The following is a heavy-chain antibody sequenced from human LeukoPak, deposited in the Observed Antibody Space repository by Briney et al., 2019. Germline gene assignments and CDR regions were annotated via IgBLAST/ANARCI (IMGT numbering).Heavy chain of an antibody. Sequence: SETLSLTCTVSGGSISSYYWTWIRQPPGKGLEWIGYVYSGSTDYNPSLTSRVTISVDTSNKQFSLNLSSVTAADTAVYYCARRCSGPTCYTDAYDIWGQGTMVTVSS. CDR2: VYSGST. CDR1: GGSISSYY. J-gene: IGHJ3*02. V-gene: IGHV4-59*08. CDR3: ARRCSGPTCYTDAYDI. D-gene: IGHD2-2*02.